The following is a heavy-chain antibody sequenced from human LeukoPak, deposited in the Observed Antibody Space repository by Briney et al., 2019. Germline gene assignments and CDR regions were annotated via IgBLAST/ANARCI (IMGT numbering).Heavy chain of an antibody. CDR3: TTVDYGDAFDI. CDR1: GFTFSNAW. CDR2: IKSKTDGGTT. D-gene: IGHD4-17*01. V-gene: IGHV3-15*01. J-gene: IGHJ3*02. Sequence: NPGGSLRLSCAASGFTFSNAWMSWVRQAPGKGLEWVGLIKSKTDGGTTDYAAPLKGRFTISRDDLKNMLYLQMNSLETEDTAVYYCTTVDYGDAFDIWGQGTMVTVSS.